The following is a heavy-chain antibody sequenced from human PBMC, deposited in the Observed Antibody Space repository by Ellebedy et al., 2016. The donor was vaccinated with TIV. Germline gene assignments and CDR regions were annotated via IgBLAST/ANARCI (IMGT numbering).Heavy chain of an antibody. J-gene: IGHJ6*02. CDR2: IIHILGIA. D-gene: IGHD3-16*01. V-gene: IGHV1-69*04. CDR1: GGSFSSYA. Sequence: AASVKVSCKASGGSFSSYAISCVRQAPGQRLDWMGRIIHILGIANDAQKFQGKVTITADKSTSTAYMELSSLRSEDTAGYYCARDLGSLTGTDYYGKDVWGQGTTVTVSS. CDR3: ARDLGSLTGTDYYGKDV.